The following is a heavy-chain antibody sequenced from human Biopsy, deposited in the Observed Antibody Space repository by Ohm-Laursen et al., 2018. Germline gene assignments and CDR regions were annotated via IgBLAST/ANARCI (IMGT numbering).Heavy chain of an antibody. V-gene: IGHV4-59*01. CDR3: ARMPHFDY. CDR1: GCSISGYH. CDR2: ISYTGGI. D-gene: IGHD2-2*01. J-gene: IGHJ4*02. Sequence: GTLSLTCTVSGCSISGYHWSWIRKSPGKGLEWLAYISYTGGITSNPSLNGRATISLDTSKNQFSLRLIYVTAADTAVYYCARMPHFDYWGQGSLVTVSS.